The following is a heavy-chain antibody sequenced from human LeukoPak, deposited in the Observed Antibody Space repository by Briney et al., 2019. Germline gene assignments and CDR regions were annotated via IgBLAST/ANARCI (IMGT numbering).Heavy chain of an antibody. CDR1: GFTFSSYA. Sequence: GGSLRLSCAASGFTFSSYAMHWVRQAPGKGLEYVSAISSNGGSTYYANSVKGRFTISRDNSKNTLYLQMGSLRAEDMAVYYCARDSAYYDSSGYYYFDYWGQGTLATVSS. CDR2: ISSNGGST. J-gene: IGHJ4*02. D-gene: IGHD3-22*01. CDR3: ARDSAYYDSSGYYYFDY. V-gene: IGHV3-64*01.